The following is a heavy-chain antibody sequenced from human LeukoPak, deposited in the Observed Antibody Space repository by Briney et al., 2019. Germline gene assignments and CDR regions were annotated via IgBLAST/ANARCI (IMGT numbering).Heavy chain of an antibody. CDR2: ISSSSSYI. Sequence: GGSLRLSCAASGFTFSSYSMNWVRQAPGKGLEWVSSISSSSSYIYYADPVKGRFTISRDNAKNSLYLQMNSLRAEDTAVYYCAKSDRSPIAVAGLPPWYFDLWGRGTLVTVSS. V-gene: IGHV3-21*01. CDR1: GFTFSSYS. CDR3: AKSDRSPIAVAGLPPWYFDL. J-gene: IGHJ2*01. D-gene: IGHD6-19*01.